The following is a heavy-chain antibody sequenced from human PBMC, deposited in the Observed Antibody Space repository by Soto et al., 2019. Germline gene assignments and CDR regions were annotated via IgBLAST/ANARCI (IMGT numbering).Heavy chain of an antibody. V-gene: IGHV3-30*18. D-gene: IGHD3-9*01. Sequence: QVQLVESGGGVVQPGRSLRLSCVASGFTFRGYGMHWVRQAPGKGLEWLAVISNDGKRKYYADSVEGRFTISRDNSKNTLFLQMNSLRTEDTAVHSCAKEEYHDILTGSRGDAFDIWGQGTMVTVSS. J-gene: IGHJ3*02. CDR1: GFTFRGYG. CDR3: AKEEYHDILTGSRGDAFDI. CDR2: ISNDGKRK.